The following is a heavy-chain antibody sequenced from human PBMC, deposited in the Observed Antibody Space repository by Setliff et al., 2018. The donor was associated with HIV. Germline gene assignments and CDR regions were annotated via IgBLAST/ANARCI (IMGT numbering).Heavy chain of an antibody. V-gene: IGHV1-69*10. CDR1: GDTFAHYA. Sequence: SVKVSCKAPGDTFAHYALNWVRQVPGQGLEWMGGIVPRDGILKYAQKFQGRLTITADKSTNTAYMELSSLKSDDTAVYYCARGPEEGDCSGGSCYGNFDPWGQGTLVTVSS. J-gene: IGHJ5*02. CDR2: IVPRDGIL. CDR3: ARGPEEGDCSGGSCYGNFDP. D-gene: IGHD2-15*01.